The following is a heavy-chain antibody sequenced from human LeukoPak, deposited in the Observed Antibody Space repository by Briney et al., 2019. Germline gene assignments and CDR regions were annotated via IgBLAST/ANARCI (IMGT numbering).Heavy chain of an antibody. CDR1: GFTFSSYA. D-gene: IGHD3-3*02. V-gene: IGHV3-23*01. CDR3: AKDVGPALFDY. CDR2: ISNSGGNT. Sequence: AGGSLRLSCAASGFTFSSYAMRWVRQAPGKGLEWVSTISNSGGNTHYADSVMGRFTISRDNSKSTLYLQMNSLSVEDTAVYHCAKDVGPALFDYWGQGTLVTVSS. J-gene: IGHJ4*02.